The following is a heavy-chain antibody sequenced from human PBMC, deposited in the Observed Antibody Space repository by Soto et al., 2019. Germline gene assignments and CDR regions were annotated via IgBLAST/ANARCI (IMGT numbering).Heavy chain of an antibody. Sequence: QVQLMQSGAEVKKPGSSVKVSCKASGGTFSTSAISWVRQAPGEGLEWVGGIMPVFATPDYAQKFQGRVTISSHESTTTAYLELTSLTTDATAVYYCARDKDRQQLGGNYYYILDVWGQGTAITVSS. D-gene: IGHD3-3*02. CDR3: ARDKDRQQLGGNYYYILDV. CDR2: IMPVFATP. J-gene: IGHJ6*02. CDR1: GGTFSTSA. V-gene: IGHV1-69*05.